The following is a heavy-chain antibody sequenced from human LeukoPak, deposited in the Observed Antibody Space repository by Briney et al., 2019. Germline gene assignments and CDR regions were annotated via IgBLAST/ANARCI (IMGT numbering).Heavy chain of an antibody. CDR3: AKDKELPPGAFDI. Sequence: GGSLRLSCTASGFTFSSYAMSWVRQAPGKGLEWVSAISGSGGSTYYADSVKGRFTISRDNSKNTLYLQMNSLRAEDTAVYYCAKDKELPPGAFDIWGQGTMVTVSS. J-gene: IGHJ3*02. D-gene: IGHD1-26*01. CDR2: ISGSGGST. V-gene: IGHV3-23*01. CDR1: GFTFSSYA.